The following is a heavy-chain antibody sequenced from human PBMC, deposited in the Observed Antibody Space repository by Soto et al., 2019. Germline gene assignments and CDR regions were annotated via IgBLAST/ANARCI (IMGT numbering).Heavy chain of an antibody. J-gene: IGHJ5*02. CDR1: GGSIISCDYY. CDR2: IYYSGST. Sequence: SETLSLTCTVSGGSIISCDYYWSWIRQPPGKGLEWIGYIYYSGSTYYNPSLKSRVTISVDTSKNQFSLKLSSVTAADTAVYYFARMYSSSWYLNSFAPWGQGTLVRVSS. CDR3: ARMYSSSWYLNSFAP. D-gene: IGHD6-13*01. V-gene: IGHV4-30-4*01.